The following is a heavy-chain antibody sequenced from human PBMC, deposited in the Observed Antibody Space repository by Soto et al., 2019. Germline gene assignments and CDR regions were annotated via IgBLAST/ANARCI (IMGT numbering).Heavy chain of an antibody. J-gene: IGHJ6*02. CDR1: GFTFSTHA. CDR3: AKDPPWTVGPLAMDV. CDR2: FSGSGGNI. Sequence: GGSLRLSCVASGFTFSTHAMSWVRQAPGKGLEWVSTFSGSGGNIYYAESVKGRLTVSRDDSKNTLYLQMNSLRVEDTAVYYCAKDPPWTVGPLAMDVWGQGTTVTVSS. D-gene: IGHD2-2*01. V-gene: IGHV3-23*01.